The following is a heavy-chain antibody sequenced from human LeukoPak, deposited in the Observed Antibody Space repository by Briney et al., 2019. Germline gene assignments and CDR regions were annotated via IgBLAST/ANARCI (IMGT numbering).Heavy chain of an antibody. V-gene: IGHV1-2*02. CDR1: GYTFTGYF. D-gene: IGHD2-15*01. J-gene: IGHJ3*02. CDR2: INPNSGAT. Sequence: GASVKVSCKASGYTFTGYFMHCMRQAPGHEPERMGWINPNSGATSYAPEFQGRVNMTRDTSFSTAYLELSTLRSDDTAVYYFAGPVVVASTGDVFYIWGQGTMVAVSS. CDR3: AGPVVVASTGDVFYI.